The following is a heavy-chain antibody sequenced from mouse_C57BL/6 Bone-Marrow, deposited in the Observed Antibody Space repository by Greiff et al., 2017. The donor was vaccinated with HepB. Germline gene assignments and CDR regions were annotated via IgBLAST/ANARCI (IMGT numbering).Heavy chain of an antibody. Sequence: EVHLVESGGGLVKPGGSLKLSCAASGFTFSSYAMSWVRQTPEKRLEWVATISDGGSYTYYPDNVKGRFTISRDNAKNNLYLQMSHLKSEDTAMYYCARDSPTSYWYFDVWGTGTTVTVSS. D-gene: IGHD5-5*01. V-gene: IGHV5-4*01. J-gene: IGHJ1*03. CDR3: ARDSPTSYWYFDV. CDR2: ISDGGSYT. CDR1: GFTFSSYA.